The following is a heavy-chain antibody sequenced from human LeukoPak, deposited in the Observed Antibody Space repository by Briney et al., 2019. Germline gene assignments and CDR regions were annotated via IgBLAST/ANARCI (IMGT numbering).Heavy chain of an antibody. CDR2: TYYRSKWYN. D-gene: IGHD6-13*01. Sequence: SQTLSLTCAISGDSVSSDSPTWTWIRQSPSRGLEWLGRTYYRSKWYNDYAVSVKSRITINPDTSKNQFSLHLNSVTPEDTAVYYCARGSHNRSWFFDYWGQGTLVTVSS. CDR3: ARGSHNRSWFFDY. CDR1: GDSVSSDSPT. J-gene: IGHJ4*02. V-gene: IGHV6-1*01.